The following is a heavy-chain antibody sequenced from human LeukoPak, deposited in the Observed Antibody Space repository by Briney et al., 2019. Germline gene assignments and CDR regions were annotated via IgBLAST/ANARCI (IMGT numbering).Heavy chain of an antibody. CDR2: IKQDGSAK. V-gene: IGHV3-7*01. Sequence: GGSLRLSCAASGFTFDDYGMSWVRQAPGKGLEWVANIKQDGSAKYYVDSVKGRFTISRDNAKNSLYLQMNSLRAEDTAVYYCARVVVVPAAITPGGFDYWGQGTLVTVSS. D-gene: IGHD2-2*01. CDR3: ARVVVVPAAITPGGFDY. J-gene: IGHJ4*02. CDR1: GFTFDDYG.